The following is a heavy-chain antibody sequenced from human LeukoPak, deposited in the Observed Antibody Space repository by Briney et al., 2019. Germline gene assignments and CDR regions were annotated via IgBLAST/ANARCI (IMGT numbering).Heavy chain of an antibody. Sequence: TGGSLRLSCAASGFNFGPYWMSWVRQAPGKGLQWVANIRGDGSEEFYVDSVKGRFTISRDNAKNSLYLQMNSLRAEDTAVYYCARDRAVAGLFDYWGQGTLVTVSS. CDR3: ARDRAVAGLFDY. CDR2: IRGDGSEE. CDR1: GFNFGPYW. J-gene: IGHJ4*02. V-gene: IGHV3-7*01. D-gene: IGHD6-19*01.